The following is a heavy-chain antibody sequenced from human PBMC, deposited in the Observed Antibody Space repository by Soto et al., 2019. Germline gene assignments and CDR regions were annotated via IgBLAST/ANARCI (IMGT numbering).Heavy chain of an antibody. V-gene: IGHV3-74*01. CDR3: ARGRPYGMDV. Sequence: GSLELSCAASGFTFGSYWMNGVRQAPGKGLVWVSRIDSDGSSTTYADSVKGRFTTSRDNAKNTLYLQMSGLRVEDTAVYYCARGRPYGMDVWGQGTTVTVSS. CDR2: IDSDGSST. CDR1: GFTFGSYW. J-gene: IGHJ6*02.